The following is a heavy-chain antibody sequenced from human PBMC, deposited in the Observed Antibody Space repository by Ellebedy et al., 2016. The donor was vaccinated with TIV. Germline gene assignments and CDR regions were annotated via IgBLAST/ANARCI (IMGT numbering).Heavy chain of an antibody. CDR3: ARDDEPNSGYDPYYYFDL. D-gene: IGHD5-12*01. J-gene: IGHJ2*01. V-gene: IGHV3-74*01. CDR2: IYTDGSST. CDR1: GFTFSRYW. Sequence: GESLKTSCAASGFTFSRYWMHWVRQAPGKGLEWVSRIYTDGSSTNYADSVKGRFTISRDNAKNTLYLQMNSLRAEDTAVYYCARDDEPNSGYDPYYYFDLWGRGTLVTVSS.